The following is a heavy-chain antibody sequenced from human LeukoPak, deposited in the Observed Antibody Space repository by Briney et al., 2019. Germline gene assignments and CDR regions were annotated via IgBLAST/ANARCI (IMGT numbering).Heavy chain of an antibody. CDR3: ARDTDTTSHYGRFDP. Sequence: SGGSLRLSCAASGFTFTGYGFHWVRQAPGKGLEGVAVVWYDGTRKYYADSVKGRFTVSRDHSEHTVYLQISGLRAEDTAVYYCARDTDTTSHYGRFDPWGQGTWSPSLQ. V-gene: IGHV3-33*01. CDR1: GFTFTGYG. J-gene: IGHJ5*02. CDR2: VWYDGTRK. D-gene: IGHD4-17*01.